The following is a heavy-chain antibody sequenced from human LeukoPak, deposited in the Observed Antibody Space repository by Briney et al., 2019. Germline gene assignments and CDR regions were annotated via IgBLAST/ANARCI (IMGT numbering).Heavy chain of an antibody. CDR3: ARCEYYDFWSGYYTPPFDY. D-gene: IGHD3-3*01. CDR2: INHSGST. CDR1: GGSFSGYY. J-gene: IGHJ4*02. V-gene: IGHV4-34*01. Sequence: SETLSLTCAVYGGSFSGYYWSWIRQPPGKGLEWIGEINHSGSTNYNPSLKSRVTISVDTSKNQFSLKLSSVTAADTAVYYCARCEYYDFWSGYYTPPFDYWGQGTLVTVSS.